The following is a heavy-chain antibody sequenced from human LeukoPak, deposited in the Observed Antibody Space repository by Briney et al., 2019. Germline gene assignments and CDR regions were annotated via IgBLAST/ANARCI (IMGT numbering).Heavy chain of an antibody. V-gene: IGHV3-74*01. CDR1: GFTFSSYW. J-gene: IGHJ4*02. D-gene: IGHD3-3*01. CDR2: IYSDGSST. CDR3: ARGAKNVRFLEWLSAEYFDY. Sequence: GGSLRLSCAASGFTFSSYWMHWVRQAPGKGLVWVSRIYSDGSSTSYADSEEGRFTISRDNAKNTLCLQMNSLRAEDTAVYYCARGAKNVRFLEWLSAEYFDYWGQGTLVTVSS.